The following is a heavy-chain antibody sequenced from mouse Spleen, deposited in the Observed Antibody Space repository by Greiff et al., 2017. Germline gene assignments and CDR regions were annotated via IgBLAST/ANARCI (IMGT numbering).Heavy chain of an antibody. CDR1: GFTFSDYG. CDR3: ARPRNSYFDY. J-gene: IGHJ2*01. CDR2: ISSGSSTI. V-gene: IGHV5-17*01. D-gene: IGHD2-1*01. Sequence: VQLQQSGGGLVKPGGSLKLSCAASGFTFSDYGMHWVRQAPEKGLEWVAYISSGSSTIYYADTVKGRFTISRDNAKNTLFLQMTSLRSEDTAMYYCARPRNSYFDYWGQGTTLTVSS.